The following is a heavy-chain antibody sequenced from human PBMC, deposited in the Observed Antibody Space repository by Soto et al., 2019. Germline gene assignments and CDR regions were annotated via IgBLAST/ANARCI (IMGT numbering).Heavy chain of an antibody. D-gene: IGHD3-22*01. CDR2: INPNSGGT. CDR3: ARGEDRNAHYYYDSSGYYYAPFDY. CDR1: GYTFTGYY. V-gene: IGHV1-2*04. Sequence: ASVKVSCKASGYTFTGYYMHWVRQAPGQGLEWMGWINPNSGGTNYAQKFQGWVTMTRDTSISTAYMELSRLRSDDTAVYYCARGEDRNAHYYYDSSGYYYAPFDYWGQGTLVTVSS. J-gene: IGHJ4*02.